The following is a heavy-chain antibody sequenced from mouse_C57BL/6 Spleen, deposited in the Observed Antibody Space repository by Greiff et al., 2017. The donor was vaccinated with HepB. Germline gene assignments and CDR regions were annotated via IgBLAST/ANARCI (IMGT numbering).Heavy chain of an antibody. J-gene: IGHJ3*01. D-gene: IGHD1-1*02. CDR3: ARDRGWSSCFAY. CDR1: GFTFSSYA. Sequence: EVQLVESGGGLVKPGGSLKLSCAASGFTFSSYAMSWVRQTPEKRLEWVATISDGGSNTYYPANVKGRVTISIDNAKNNLSLQMSHLKSEDTAMYYCARDRGWSSCFAYWGQGTLVTVSA. CDR2: ISDGGSNT. V-gene: IGHV5-4*01.